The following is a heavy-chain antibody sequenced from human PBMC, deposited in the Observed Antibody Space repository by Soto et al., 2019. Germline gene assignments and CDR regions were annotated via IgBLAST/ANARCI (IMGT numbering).Heavy chain of an antibody. D-gene: IGHD2-15*01. J-gene: IGHJ3*02. Sequence: GGSLRLSCAASGFTVSSNYMSWVRQAPGKGLEWVSVIYSGGSTYYADSVKGRFTISRDNSRNTLFLQMNSLRVEDTAVYYCARAYCSGGSCDPDAFDIWGQGTMVTVSS. V-gene: IGHV3-53*01. CDR1: GFTVSSNY. CDR2: IYSGGST. CDR3: ARAYCSGGSCDPDAFDI.